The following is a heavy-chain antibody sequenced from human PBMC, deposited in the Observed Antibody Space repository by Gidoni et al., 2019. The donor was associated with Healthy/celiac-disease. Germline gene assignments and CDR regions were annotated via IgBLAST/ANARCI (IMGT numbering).Heavy chain of an antibody. CDR2: IYYSGST. D-gene: IGHD5-18*01. CDR1: GGSISSGGYS. Sequence: QVQLQESGPGLVTPSQTLSLTCTVSGGSISSGGYSWGWIRQHPGKGLEWIGYIYYSGSTYYNPSLKSLVTISVDTSKNQCSLKLSSVTAADTAVYYCARGYSYGKDWFDPWGQGTLVTVSS. V-gene: IGHV4-31*01. CDR3: ARGYSYGKDWFDP. J-gene: IGHJ5*02.